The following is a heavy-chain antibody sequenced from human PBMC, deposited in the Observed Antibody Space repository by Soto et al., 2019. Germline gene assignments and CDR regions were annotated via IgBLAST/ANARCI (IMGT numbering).Heavy chain of an antibody. V-gene: IGHV4-30-4*01. J-gene: IGHJ5*02. CDR1: GGSISSGDYY. CDR3: AREESSGWPYNWFDP. D-gene: IGHD6-19*01. Sequence: KPSETLSLTCTVSGGSISSGDYYWSWIRQPPGKGLEWIGYIYYSGSTYYNPSLKSRVTISVDTSKNQFSLKLSSVTAADTAVYYCAREESSGWPYNWFDPWGQGTLVTVSS. CDR2: IYYSGST.